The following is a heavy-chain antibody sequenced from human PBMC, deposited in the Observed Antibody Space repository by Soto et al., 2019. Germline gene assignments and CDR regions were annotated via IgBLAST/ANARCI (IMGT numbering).Heavy chain of an antibody. Sequence: SETLSLTCDVSGYSISSGYHWGWNRQPPGKGLEWIGSIYYSGTSYYNPSLMSRVSISVDTSKNQFSLKVTSVTAADTAVYYCAREAYDRADYCGQGPQVTVSS. V-gene: IGHV4-38-2*02. J-gene: IGHJ4*02. D-gene: IGHD3-10*02. CDR3: AREAYDRADY. CDR1: GYSISSGYH. CDR2: IYYSGTS.